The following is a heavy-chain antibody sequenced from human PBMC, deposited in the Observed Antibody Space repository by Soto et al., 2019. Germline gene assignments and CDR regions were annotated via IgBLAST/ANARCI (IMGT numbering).Heavy chain of an antibody. D-gene: IGHD4-17*01. CDR3: ARGTTVVKYGMDV. V-gene: IGHV4-31*03. Sequence: QVQLQESGPGLVKPSQTLSLTCTVSGGSISSGGYYWSWIRQHPGKGLEWIGYIYYSGSTYYNPSLKRRVTISVDTSKNQFSLKLSSVTAADTAVYYCARGTTVVKYGMDVWGQGTTVTVSS. J-gene: IGHJ6*02. CDR1: GGSISSGGYY. CDR2: IYYSGST.